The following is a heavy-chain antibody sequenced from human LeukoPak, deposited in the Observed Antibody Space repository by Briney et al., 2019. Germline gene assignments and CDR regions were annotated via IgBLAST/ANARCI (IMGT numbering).Heavy chain of an antibody. V-gene: IGHV3-49*03. CDR1: GFTFGDYA. J-gene: IGHJ4*02. CDR2: IRSKAYGGTT. Sequence: GGSLRLSCTASGFTFGDYAMSWFRQAPGKGLEWVGFIRSKAYGGTTEYAASVKGRFTISRDDSKNIAYLQMSSLKTEDTAVYYCTRAPDYGDYVFWYYFDYWGQGTLVTVSS. CDR3: TRAPDYGDYVFWYYFDY. D-gene: IGHD4-17*01.